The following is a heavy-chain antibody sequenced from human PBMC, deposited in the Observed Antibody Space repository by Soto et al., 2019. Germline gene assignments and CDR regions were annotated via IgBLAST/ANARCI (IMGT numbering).Heavy chain of an antibody. CDR1: GGSISSSSYY. CDR2: IYYSGST. D-gene: IGHD3-10*01. V-gene: IGHV4-39*01. CDR3: ARLDSTMVRGVITN. J-gene: IGHJ4*02. Sequence: PSETLSLTCTVSGGSISSSSYYWGWIRLPPGKGLEWIGSIYYSGSTYYNPSLKNRVTISVDTSKNQFSLKLSSVTAADTAVYYCARLDSTMVRGVITNWGQGTLVTVSS.